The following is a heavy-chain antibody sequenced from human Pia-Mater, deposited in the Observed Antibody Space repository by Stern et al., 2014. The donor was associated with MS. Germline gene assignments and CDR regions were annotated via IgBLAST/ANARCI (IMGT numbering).Heavy chain of an antibody. J-gene: IGHJ4*02. CDR2: FDPEAGET. CDR3: ATDYNY. Sequence: VQLGESGAEVKKPGASVKVSCKVSGSTLTEFSMHWVRQAPGKGLEWMGNFDPEAGETIYSPKFQGSLTMSEDTSTDTAYKAMSSLRSDDTAVYYCATDYNYWGQGTLVTVTS. D-gene: IGHD3-10*01. CDR1: GSTLTEFS. V-gene: IGHV1-24*01.